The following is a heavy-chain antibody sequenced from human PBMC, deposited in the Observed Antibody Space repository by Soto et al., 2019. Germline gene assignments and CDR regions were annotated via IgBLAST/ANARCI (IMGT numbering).Heavy chain of an antibody. D-gene: IGHD6-13*01. CDR2: IYYSGST. CDR3: AREAPGTSYFDC. J-gene: IGHJ4*02. Sequence: SETMSLTCAVSGDSISSNKWWSWVRQPPGKGLEWIGEIYYSGSTNYNPSLKNRVTISVDKSRNQFSLKLSSVTAADTAVYYCAREAPGTSYFDCWGRGTQVTVSS. V-gene: IGHV4-4*02. CDR1: GDSISSNKW.